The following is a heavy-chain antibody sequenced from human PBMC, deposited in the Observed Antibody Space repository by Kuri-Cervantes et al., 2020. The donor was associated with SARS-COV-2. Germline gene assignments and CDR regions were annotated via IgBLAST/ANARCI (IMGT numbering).Heavy chain of an antibody. J-gene: IGHJ4*02. D-gene: IGHD6-19*01. V-gene: IGHV3-33*08. CDR3: ARSIIAVAGFGGRDY. Sequence: GESLKISCAASGFTSSSYGMHWVRQAPGKGLEWVAVIWYDGSNKYYADSVKGRFTISRDNSKNTLYLQMNSLRAEDTAVYYCARSIIAVAGFGGRDYWGQGTLVTVSS. CDR2: IWYDGSNK. CDR1: GFTSSSYG.